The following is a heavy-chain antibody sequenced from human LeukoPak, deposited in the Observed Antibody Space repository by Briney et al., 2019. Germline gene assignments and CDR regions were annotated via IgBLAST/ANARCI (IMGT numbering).Heavy chain of an antibody. D-gene: IGHD6-13*01. V-gene: IGHV3-30*18. J-gene: IGHJ4*02. CDR2: ISYDGSNK. CDR3: ANLGAAAGTGY. Sequence: GGSLRLSCAASGFTFSSYGIHWVRQAPGKGLEWVAVISYDGSNKYYADSVKGRFTISRDNSKNTLYLQMNSLRAEDTAVYYCANLGAAAGTGYWGQGTLVTVSS. CDR1: GFTFSSYG.